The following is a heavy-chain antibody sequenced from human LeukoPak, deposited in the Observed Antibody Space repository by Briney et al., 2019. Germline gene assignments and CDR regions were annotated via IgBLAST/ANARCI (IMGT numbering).Heavy chain of an antibody. J-gene: IGHJ4*02. D-gene: IGHD6-13*01. CDR1: GFTVSSNY. CDR2: IYSDGST. V-gene: IGHV3-66*01. CDR3: ARDVGSITWTFEFDY. Sequence: GGSLRLSCAASGFTVSSNYMSWVRQAPGKGLEWVSVIYSDGSTYYADSVKGRFTISRDNSKNTLYLQMNSLRAEDTAVYYCARDVGSITWTFEFDYWGQGTLVTVSS.